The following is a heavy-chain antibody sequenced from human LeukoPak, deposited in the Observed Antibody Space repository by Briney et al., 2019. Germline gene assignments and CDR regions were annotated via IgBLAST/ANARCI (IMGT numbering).Heavy chain of an antibody. CDR1: GGSISSSNYY. J-gene: IGHJ4*02. CDR2: IYYSGST. D-gene: IGHD6-25*01. V-gene: IGHV4-39*01. CDR3: ASSPPDAASAFDY. Sequence: SETLSLTCTVSGGSISSSNYYWGWIRQPPGKGLEWIGSIYYSGSTYYNPSLKSRVTISVDTSKNQFSLKLSSVTAADTAVYYCASSPPDAASAFDYWGQGTLVTVSS.